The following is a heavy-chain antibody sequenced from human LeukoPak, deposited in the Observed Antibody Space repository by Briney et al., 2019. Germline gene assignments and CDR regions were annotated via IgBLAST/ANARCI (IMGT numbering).Heavy chain of an antibody. J-gene: IGHJ3*02. CDR3: ARDLHYAFDI. CDR2: IYSSDTT. V-gene: IGHV3-48*02. D-gene: IGHD3-10*01. CDR1: GFTFSGYA. Sequence: GGSLRLSCAASGFTFSGYAMNWVRQAPGKGLEWVSHIYSSDTTYAYSVKGRFTISRDNAKNSLYLQMNSLRDEDTAVYYCARDLHYAFDIWGQGTMVTASS.